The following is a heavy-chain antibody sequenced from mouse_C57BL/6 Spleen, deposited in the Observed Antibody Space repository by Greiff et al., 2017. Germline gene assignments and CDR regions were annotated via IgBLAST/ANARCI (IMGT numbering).Heavy chain of an antibody. CDR2: IDPSDSYT. V-gene: IGHV1-69*01. CDR3: ARRIYYGNYEDSMDY. D-gene: IGHD2-1*01. CDR1: GYTFTSYW. Sequence: QVQLQQPGAELVMPGASVKLSCKASGYTFTSYWMHWVKQRPGQGLEWIGEIDPSDSYTNYNQKFKGKSTLTVDKSSSTADMQLSSLTSENSAVYYCARRIYYGNYEDSMDYWGQGTSVTVSS. J-gene: IGHJ4*01.